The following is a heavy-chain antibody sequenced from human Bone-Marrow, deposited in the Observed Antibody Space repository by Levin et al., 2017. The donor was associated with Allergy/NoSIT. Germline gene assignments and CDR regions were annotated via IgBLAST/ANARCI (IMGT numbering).Heavy chain of an antibody. CDR2: IYYSGGT. CDR1: GASIHSHY. D-gene: IGHD1-26*01. Sequence: MTSETLSLNCSVSGASIHSHYWSWIRQPPGKGLEWIGYIYYSGGTQYNPSLKNRVSISIDTSRTQFSPKLSSVSAADTAVYFCARGEDYYSGSYLDIWGRGTMVVASS. CDR3: ARGEDYYSGSYLDI. V-gene: IGHV4-59*11. J-gene: IGHJ3*02.